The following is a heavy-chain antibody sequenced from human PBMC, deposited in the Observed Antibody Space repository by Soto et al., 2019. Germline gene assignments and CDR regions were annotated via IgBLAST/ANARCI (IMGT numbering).Heavy chain of an antibody. CDR3: ARYKGYCSGGSCYDYYYMVV. Sequence: EVQLVESGGGLVQPGGSLRLSCAASGFTFSTYSMNWVRQAPGKGLEWVSYISTTGSTIYYADSVKGRFTISRDNAKNSLYLQMTSLRAEDTAVYYCARYKGYCSGGSCYDYYYMVVWGKGTAVTVS. CDR2: ISTTGSTI. J-gene: IGHJ6*03. D-gene: IGHD2-15*01. CDR1: GFTFSTYS. V-gene: IGHV3-48*01.